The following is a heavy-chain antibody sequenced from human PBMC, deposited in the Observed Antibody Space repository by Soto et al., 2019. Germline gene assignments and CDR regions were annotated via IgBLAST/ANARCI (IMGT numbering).Heavy chain of an antibody. D-gene: IGHD6-13*01. Sequence: GGSLRLSCAASGFTFSSYGMHWVRQAPGKGLEWVAVIWYDGSNKYYADSVKGRFTISRHNSKNTLYLQMNSLRAEDTAVYYCARGMAAAAGAYYYYYYMDVWGKGTTVTVSS. CDR1: GFTFSSYG. J-gene: IGHJ6*03. CDR3: ARGMAAAAGAYYYYYYMDV. CDR2: IWYDGSNK. V-gene: IGHV3-33*01.